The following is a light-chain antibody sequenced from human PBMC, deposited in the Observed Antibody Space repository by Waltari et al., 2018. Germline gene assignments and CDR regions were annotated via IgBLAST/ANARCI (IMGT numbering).Light chain of an antibody. Sequence: QSVLTQPASVSGSPGQSITISCTGTSSDVGGYNYVSWYQQHPGKAPKLMIYEVSKRPSGVSNRFSGSKSGNTASLTISGLQAEDEADYYCSSYTSSSSGVVFGGGTKLTVL. V-gene: IGLV2-14*01. CDR1: SSDVGGYNY. J-gene: IGLJ2*01. CDR3: SSYTSSSSGVV. CDR2: EVS.